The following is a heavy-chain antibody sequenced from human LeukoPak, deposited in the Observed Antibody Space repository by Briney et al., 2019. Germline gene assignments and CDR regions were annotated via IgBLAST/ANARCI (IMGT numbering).Heavy chain of an antibody. D-gene: IGHD2-15*01. CDR2: IWYDGSNK. CDR1: GFTLSSYG. V-gene: IGHV3-33*01. Sequence: GGSLRLSCAASGFTLSSYGMHWVRLAPGKGLEWVALIWYDGSNKYYTDSMKGRFTISRDNSKNTLYLQMNSLRAEDTAVYYCARGQYSPDYWGQGTLVTVSS. CDR3: ARGQYSPDY. J-gene: IGHJ4*02.